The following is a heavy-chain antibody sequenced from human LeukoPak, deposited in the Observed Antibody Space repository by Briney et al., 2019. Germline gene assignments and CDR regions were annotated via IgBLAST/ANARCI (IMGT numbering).Heavy chain of an antibody. CDR1: GFAFSSYA. D-gene: IGHD6-13*01. V-gene: IGHV3-30-3*01. CDR2: ISYDGSGK. J-gene: IGHJ4*01. Sequence: GGSLRLSCAASGFAFSSYAIHWVRQAPGKGLDWVALISYDGSGKYYADSVKGRFTISRDSSKKTVYLQMESLRVDDTATYYCASGDSSSWFSFDSWGHGTLVTVS. CDR3: ASGDSSSWFSFDS.